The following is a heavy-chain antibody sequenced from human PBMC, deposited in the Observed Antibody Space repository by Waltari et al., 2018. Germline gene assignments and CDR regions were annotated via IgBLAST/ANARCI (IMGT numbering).Heavy chain of an antibody. V-gene: IGHV1-2*02. CDR3: ARRLSSWADY. Sequence: QVQLVQSGAEVKKPGASVKVSCKASGYTFTGYYMYWVRQAPGQGLEWRGGINPNSGGTKYAQKFQGRVTMTRDTAISTAYMELSRLRSDDTAVYYCARRLSSWADYWGQGTLVTVSS. D-gene: IGHD6-13*01. CDR1: GYTFTGYY. CDR2: INPNSGGT. J-gene: IGHJ4*02.